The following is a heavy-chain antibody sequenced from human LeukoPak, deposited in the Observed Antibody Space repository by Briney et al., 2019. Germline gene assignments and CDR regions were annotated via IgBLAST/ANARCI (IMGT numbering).Heavy chain of an antibody. V-gene: IGHV3-23*01. CDR2: ISASGAST. D-gene: IGHD5-18*01. Sequence: PGGSLRLSCAASGFTFNSYAMNWVRHAPGKGLEWISAISASGASTFYADSVKGRFTISRDNAKNTVSLQLNSLRAEDTAIYYCAKTYRDYFDYWGRGTLVTVSS. CDR3: AKTYRDYFDY. CDR1: GFTFNSYA. J-gene: IGHJ4*02.